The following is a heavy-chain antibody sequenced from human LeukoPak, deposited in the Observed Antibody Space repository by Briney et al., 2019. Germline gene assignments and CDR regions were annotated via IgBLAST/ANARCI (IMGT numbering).Heavy chain of an antibody. CDR2: ISSSGSTI. J-gene: IGHJ4*02. Sequence: GSLRLSCAASGFTFSDYYMSWIRQAPGKGLEWVSYISSSGSTIYYADSVKGRFTISRDNAKNSLYLQMNSLRAEDTAVYYCARYPTYYYDSSGYYLEGYFDYWGQGTLVTASS. V-gene: IGHV3-11*04. D-gene: IGHD3-22*01. CDR3: ARYPTYYYDSSGYYLEGYFDY. CDR1: GFTFSDYY.